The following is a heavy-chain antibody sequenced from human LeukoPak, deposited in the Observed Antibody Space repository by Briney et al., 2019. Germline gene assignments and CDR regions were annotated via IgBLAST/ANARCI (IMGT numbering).Heavy chain of an antibody. Sequence: GGSLRLSCAASGFTFSSYGMHWVRQAPGKGLEWVALIWYDGSNKYYADSVKGRFTISRDNSKNTLYLQMNSLRAEDTAVYYCARGNTAMVTWGQGTLVTVSS. V-gene: IGHV3-33*01. CDR2: IWYDGSNK. D-gene: IGHD5-18*01. CDR1: GFTFSSYG. J-gene: IGHJ4*02. CDR3: ARGNTAMVT.